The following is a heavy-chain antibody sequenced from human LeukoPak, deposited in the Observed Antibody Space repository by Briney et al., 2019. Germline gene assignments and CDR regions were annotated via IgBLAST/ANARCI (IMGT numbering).Heavy chain of an antibody. J-gene: IGHJ4*02. D-gene: IGHD2-2*01. CDR2: IYTSGST. CDR3: ARLGRDTTGYVPFDY. Sequence: KPSQTLSLTCTVSGGSISSGGYYWSWIRQPAGKGLEWIGRIYTSGSTNYNPSLKSRVTISVDTSKNQFSLKLSSVTAADTAVYYCARLGRDTTGYVPFDYWGQGTLVTVSS. CDR1: GGSISSGGYY. V-gene: IGHV4-61*02.